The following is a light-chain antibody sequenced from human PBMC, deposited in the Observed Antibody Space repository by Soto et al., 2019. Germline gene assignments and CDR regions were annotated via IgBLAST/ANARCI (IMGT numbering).Light chain of an antibody. CDR1: QNISKS. CDR2: DAS. Sequence: DIQMSQSPSSLSASVGDSVTISCRASQNISKSLNWYQQKSGKAPSLLIYDASTFQSGVPSRFSGSGSGTDFTLAISNLQPGDFATYYCQQNFHTPYTFGQGTKLEI. J-gene: IGKJ2*01. CDR3: QQNFHTPYT. V-gene: IGKV1-39*01.